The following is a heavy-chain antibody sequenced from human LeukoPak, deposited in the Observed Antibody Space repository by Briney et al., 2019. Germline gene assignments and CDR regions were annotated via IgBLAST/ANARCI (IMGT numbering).Heavy chain of an antibody. J-gene: IGHJ6*03. D-gene: IGHD1-26*01. CDR2: IYTSGST. CDR1: GGSISSYY. V-gene: IGHV4-4*07. Sequence: PSETLSLTCTVSGGSISSYYWSWIRQPAGKGLEWIGRIYTSGSTNYNPSLKSQVTMSVDTSKNQFSLKLSSVTAADTAVYYCARDIVGATSYYYYMDVWGKGTTVTVSS. CDR3: ARDIVGATSYYYYMDV.